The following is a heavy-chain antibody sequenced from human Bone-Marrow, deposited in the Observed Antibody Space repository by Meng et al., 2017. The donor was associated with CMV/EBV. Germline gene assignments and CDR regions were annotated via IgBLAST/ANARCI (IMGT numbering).Heavy chain of an antibody. D-gene: IGHD3-22*01. J-gene: IGHJ4*02. V-gene: IGHV3-74*01. Sequence: GESLKISCSASGFTLSSNWMHWVRQAPGKGLVWVSRINSDGGSTNYADSVKGRFIISRDNARNTLHLQMNSLRADDTAVYYCAGTYSSPLDFWGRGTLVTVSS. CDR1: GFTLSSNW. CDR2: INSDGGST. CDR3: AGTYSSPLDF.